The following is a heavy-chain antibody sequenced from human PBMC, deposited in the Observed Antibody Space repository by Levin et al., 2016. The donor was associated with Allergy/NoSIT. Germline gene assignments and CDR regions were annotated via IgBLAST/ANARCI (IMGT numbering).Heavy chain of an antibody. CDR3: ARTGSSGGILEPPFDY. CDR1: GFTFSSYS. Sequence: GESLKISCAASGFTFSSYSMNWVRQAPGKGLEWVSSISSSSSYIYYADSVKGRFTISRDNAKNSLYLQMNSLRAEDTAVYYCARTGSSGGILEPPFDYWGQGTLVTVSS. J-gene: IGHJ4*02. CDR2: ISSSSSYI. V-gene: IGHV3-21*01. D-gene: IGHD2-15*01.